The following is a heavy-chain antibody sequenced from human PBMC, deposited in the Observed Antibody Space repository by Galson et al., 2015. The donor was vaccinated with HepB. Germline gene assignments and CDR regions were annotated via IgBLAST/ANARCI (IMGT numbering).Heavy chain of an antibody. CDR3: ARARTKGRCRSASCLPEH. Sequence: SLRLSCAASGFRFSRFAMSWVRQAPGKGPEWVSGVRDNGGTFYADSVKGRFTISRDNSKDTVYLQMDSLRPDDSAVYYCARARTKGRCRSASCLPEHWGQGNLVTVSS. V-gene: IGHV3-23*01. J-gene: IGHJ1*01. D-gene: IGHD2-2*01. CDR2: VRDNGGT. CDR1: GFRFSRFA.